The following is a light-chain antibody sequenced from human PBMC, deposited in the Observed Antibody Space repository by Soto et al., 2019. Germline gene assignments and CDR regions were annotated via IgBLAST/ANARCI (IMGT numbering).Light chain of an antibody. Sequence: EVVMTQSPATLSVSPGERVTLSCRASRSVSSNLAWYQQKPGQAPRLLIYRASTRATGIPARFSGTGSGTEFTLTISSLQSEDFAVYYCQQYNDWRTFGQGTKLEI. J-gene: IGKJ2*01. CDR3: QQYNDWRT. CDR2: RAS. V-gene: IGKV3-15*01. CDR1: RSVSSN.